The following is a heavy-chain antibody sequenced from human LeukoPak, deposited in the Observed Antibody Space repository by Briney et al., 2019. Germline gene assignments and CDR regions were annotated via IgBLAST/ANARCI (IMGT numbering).Heavy chain of an antibody. CDR2: ISAYNGNT. D-gene: IGHD1-26*01. CDR1: GYTFTSYG. CDR3: ARAHSGSYYGDYAFDY. J-gene: IGHJ4*02. Sequence: ASVKVSCKASGYTFTSYGISWVRQAPGQGLEWMGWISAYNGNTNYAQKLQGRVTMTTDTSTSTAYMELRSLRSGDTAVYYCARAHSGSYYGDYAFDYWGQGTLVTVSS. V-gene: IGHV1-18*01.